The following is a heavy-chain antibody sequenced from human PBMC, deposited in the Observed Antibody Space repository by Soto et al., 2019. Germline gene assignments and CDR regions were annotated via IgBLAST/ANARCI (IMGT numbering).Heavy chain of an antibody. D-gene: IGHD3-22*01. V-gene: IGHV2-5*01. Sequence: SGPTLVNPTQTLTLTCTFSGFSLSTSGVGAGWIRQPPGKALEWLALIYWNDDKRYSPSLKSRLTITKDTSKNQVVLTMTNMDPVDTATYYCARIVYDSSTFDYWGQGTLVTVSS. J-gene: IGHJ4*02. CDR3: ARIVYDSSTFDY. CDR1: GFSLSTSGVG. CDR2: IYWNDDK.